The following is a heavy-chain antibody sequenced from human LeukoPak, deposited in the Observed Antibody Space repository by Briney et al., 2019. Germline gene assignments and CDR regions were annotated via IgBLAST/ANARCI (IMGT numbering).Heavy chain of an antibody. Sequence: PSETLSLTCTISGGSVSDYYWSWIRQSPGKGLEWIGYIYYTGSTTYNPSLKSRVTISVDTSKNQFSLKLSSVTAAVTDVYYCARGRSGWGYYYYYTDVWGKGTTVTISS. V-gene: IGHV4-59*02. CDR2: IYYTGST. D-gene: IGHD6-19*01. CDR1: GGSVSDYY. J-gene: IGHJ6*03. CDR3: ARGRSGWGYYYYYTDV.